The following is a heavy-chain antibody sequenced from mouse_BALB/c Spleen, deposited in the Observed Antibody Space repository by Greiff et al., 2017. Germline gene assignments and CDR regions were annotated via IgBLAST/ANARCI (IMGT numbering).Heavy chain of an antibody. CDR2: ISYSGST. CDR3: AYGNYGFAY. CDR1: GYSITSDYA. J-gene: IGHJ3*01. D-gene: IGHD2-1*01. Sequence: DVQLQESGPGLVKPSQSLSLTCTVTGYSITSDYAWNWIRQFPGNKLEWMGYISYSGSTSYNPSLKSRISITRDTSKNQFFLQLNSVTTEDTATYYCAYGNYGFAYWGQGTLVTVSA. V-gene: IGHV3-2*02.